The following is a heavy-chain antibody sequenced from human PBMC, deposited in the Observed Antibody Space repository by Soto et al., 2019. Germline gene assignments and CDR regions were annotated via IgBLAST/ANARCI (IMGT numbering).Heavy chain of an antibody. CDR3: TTGSLWLTYYYYYGMDV. J-gene: IGHJ6*02. Sequence: ETLSLTCAVSGGSFSDYHWSWIRQPPGKGLEWVGRIKSKTDGGTTDYAAPVKGRFTISRDDSKNTLYLQMNSRKTEDTAVYYCTTGSLWLTYYYYYGMDVWGQGTTVTVSS. CDR1: GGSFSDYH. CDR2: IKSKTDGGTT. D-gene: IGHD5-18*01. V-gene: IGHV3-15*07.